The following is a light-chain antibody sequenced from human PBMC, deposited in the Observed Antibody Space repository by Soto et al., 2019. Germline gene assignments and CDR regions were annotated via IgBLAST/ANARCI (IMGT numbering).Light chain of an antibody. CDR2: KAS. Sequence: DIQMTQSPSTLSGSVGDRVTITCRASQTISSWLAWYQQKPGKAPRLLIHKASTLESGVPSRFSGSGSGTEFTLTISSLQPDDFATYYCQQYSNYFRTFGQGTKVDIK. CDR1: QTISSW. V-gene: IGKV1-5*03. CDR3: QQYSNYFRT. J-gene: IGKJ1*01.